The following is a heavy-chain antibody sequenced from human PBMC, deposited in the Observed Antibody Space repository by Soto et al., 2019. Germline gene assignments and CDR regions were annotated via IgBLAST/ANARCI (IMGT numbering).Heavy chain of an antibody. J-gene: IGHJ4*02. V-gene: IGHV3-15*07. CDR1: GVTFSNAW. CDR2: IKSKTDGGAT. Sequence: EVQLVESGGGLVKPGGSLRLSCAASGVTFSNAWMNWVRQAPGKGLEWGGRIKSKTDGGATDYAAPVKGRFTISRDDSKNARSLQMNSMNPEDTAVYYCTTDRYAVTTFPHFDYWGQGTLVTVSS. CDR3: TTDRYAVTTFPHFDY. D-gene: IGHD4-17*01.